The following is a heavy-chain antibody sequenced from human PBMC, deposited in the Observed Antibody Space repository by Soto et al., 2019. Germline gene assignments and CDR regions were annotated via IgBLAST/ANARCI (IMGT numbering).Heavy chain of an antibody. Sequence: QVQLVQSGAEVKKPGSSVKVSCTASGGSLSNFGISWVRQAPGQGLEWMGAIIPVFGTPNYAQKFQDRVTNYPGEITTTVYMEVRSLTSEDTAVYYCARGDATKIVVTTYYAMDVWGQGTTVTVSS. D-gene: IGHD3-22*01. CDR2: IIPVFGTP. J-gene: IGHJ6*02. CDR3: ARGDATKIVVTTYYAMDV. V-gene: IGHV1-69*14. CDR1: GGSLSNFG.